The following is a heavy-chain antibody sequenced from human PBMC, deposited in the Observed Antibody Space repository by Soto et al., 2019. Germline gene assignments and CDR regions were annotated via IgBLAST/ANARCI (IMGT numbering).Heavy chain of an antibody. CDR2: IYTSGST. CDR1: GGSISSYY. J-gene: IGHJ5*02. CDR3: ARDRITGTPRGWFDP. V-gene: IGHV4-4*07. Sequence: PSETLSLTCTVSGGSISSYYWSWIRQPAGKGLEWIGRIYTSGSTNYNPSLKSRVTMSVDTSKNQFSLKLSSVTAADTAVYYCARDRITGTPRGWFDPWGQGTLVTVSS. D-gene: IGHD1-7*01.